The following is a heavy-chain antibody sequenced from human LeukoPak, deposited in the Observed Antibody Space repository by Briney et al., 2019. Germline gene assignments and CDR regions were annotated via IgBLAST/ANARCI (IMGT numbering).Heavy chain of an antibody. Sequence: GGSLRLSCAASGFTFSSYAMSWVRQAPGKGLEWVSAISGSGGSTYYADSVKGRFTISRDNSMNTLYLQMNSLRAEDTAVYYCAKPGPAVRGAYGVFDIWGQGTKATVSS. D-gene: IGHD3-10*01. CDR3: AKPGPAVRGAYGVFDI. CDR2: ISGSGGST. J-gene: IGHJ3*02. CDR1: GFTFSSYA. V-gene: IGHV3-23*01.